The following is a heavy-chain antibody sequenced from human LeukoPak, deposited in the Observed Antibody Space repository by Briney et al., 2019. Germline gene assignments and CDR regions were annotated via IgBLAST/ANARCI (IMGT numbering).Heavy chain of an antibody. CDR3: ARSPPYYDILTGYWYYFDY. CDR1: GGSFSGYY. V-gene: IGHV4-34*01. Sequence: SETLSLTCAVYGGSFSGYYWSWIRQPPGKGLEWIGEINHSGSTNYNPSLKSRVTISVDTSKNQFSLKLSSATAADTAVYYCARSPPYYDILTGYWYYFDYWGQGTLVTVSS. D-gene: IGHD3-9*01. CDR2: INHSGST. J-gene: IGHJ4*02.